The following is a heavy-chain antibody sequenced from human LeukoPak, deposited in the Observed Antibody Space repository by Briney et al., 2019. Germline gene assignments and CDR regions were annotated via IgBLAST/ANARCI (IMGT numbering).Heavy chain of an antibody. CDR3: ARVDGGRITMVRGIIRGPFDY. Sequence: GGSLRLSCAASGFTFSSYWMSWVRQAPGKGLEWVANIKQDGSEKYYVDSVKGRFTISRDNAKNSLYLQMNSLRPEDTALYHCARVDGGRITMVRGIIRGPFDYWGHGTLVTVSS. CDR2: IKQDGSEK. CDR1: GFTFSSYW. V-gene: IGHV3-7*03. J-gene: IGHJ4*01. D-gene: IGHD3-10*01.